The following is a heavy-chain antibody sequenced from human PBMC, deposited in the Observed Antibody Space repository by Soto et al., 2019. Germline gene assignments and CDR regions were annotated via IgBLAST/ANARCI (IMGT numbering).Heavy chain of an antibody. Sequence: QVQLQQWGAGLLKPSETLSLTCAVYGGSFSGYYWSWIRQPPGKGLEWSGEINHSGSTNYNPSLKSRVTISVDTSKNQFSLELSSVTAADTAVYYCASDFKCTCGVCLGYWGQGTLVTVSS. J-gene: IGHJ4*02. V-gene: IGHV4-34*01. D-gene: IGHD2-8*02. CDR2: INHSGST. CDR1: GGSFSGYY. CDR3: ASDFKCTCGVCLGY.